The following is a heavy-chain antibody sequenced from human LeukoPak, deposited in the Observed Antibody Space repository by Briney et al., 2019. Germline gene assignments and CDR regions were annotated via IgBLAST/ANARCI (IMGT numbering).Heavy chain of an antibody. V-gene: IGHV3-30*09. CDR2: ISYDGSNK. CDR1: EFTFSNYA. Sequence: GGSLRLSCAASEFTFSNYAMHWVRQAPGKGLEWVAVISYDGSNKYYADSVKGRFAISRDDSKNTLYLQTNSLRTDDTAVYYCARGLVSGSQRGYFDYWGQGALVTVSS. J-gene: IGHJ4*02. D-gene: IGHD1-26*01. CDR3: ARGLVSGSQRGYFDY.